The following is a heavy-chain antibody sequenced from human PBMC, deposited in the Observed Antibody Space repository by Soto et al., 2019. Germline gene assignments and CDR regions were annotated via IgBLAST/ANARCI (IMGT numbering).Heavy chain of an antibody. J-gene: IGHJ6*02. CDR3: VRGLKNYYAMDV. V-gene: IGHV3-74*01. Sequence: EVQLVEFGGGLVQPGGSLRLSCAASGFTFNAYWMHWVRQPPGKGLVWVSRLNSDGSIKNYGDSMKGRITISRDNADKTVYLRINSLRDEDTAVYYCVRGLKNYYAMDVWGQRTTVTVSS. CDR2: LNSDGSIK. CDR1: GFTFNAYW. D-gene: IGHD3-10*01.